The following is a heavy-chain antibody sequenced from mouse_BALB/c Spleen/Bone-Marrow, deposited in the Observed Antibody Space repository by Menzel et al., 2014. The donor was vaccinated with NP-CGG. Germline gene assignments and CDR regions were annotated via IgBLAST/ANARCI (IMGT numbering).Heavy chain of an antibody. V-gene: IGHV14-3*02. Sequence: DVKLQESGAELVKPGASVKLSCTASGFNIKDTYMHWVKQRPEQGLEWIGRIDPANGNTKYDPKFQGKATITADTSSNTAYLQLSSLTAEYTAVYFCAGFAYWGQGTLVTVSA. CDR1: GFNIKDTY. CDR3: AGFAY. CDR2: IDPANGNT. J-gene: IGHJ3*01.